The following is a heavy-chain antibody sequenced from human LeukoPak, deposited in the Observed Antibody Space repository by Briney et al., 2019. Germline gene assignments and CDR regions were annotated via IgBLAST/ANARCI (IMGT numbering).Heavy chain of an antibody. CDR3: ARDVPSTDYYYGMDV. CDR1: GFTVSSTY. D-gene: IGHD4-17*01. V-gene: IGHV3-53*01. Sequence: GGSLRLSCAASGFTVSSTYMSWVRQAPGKGLEWVSVIYSGGNTYYADSVKGRFTISRDNSKNTLYLQMNSLRAEDTAVYYCARDVPSTDYYYGMDVWGQGTTVTVSS. CDR2: IYSGGNT. J-gene: IGHJ6*02.